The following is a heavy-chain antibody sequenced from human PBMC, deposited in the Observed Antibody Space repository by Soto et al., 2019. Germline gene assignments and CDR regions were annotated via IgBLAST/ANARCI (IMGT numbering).Heavy chain of an antibody. J-gene: IGHJ4*02. CDR2: INTDGRST. D-gene: IGHD3-22*01. V-gene: IGHV3-74*01. Sequence: LXLSCAASEFTWRRHLRHWDRQAPGKGLVWVSRINTDGRSTSYADSVKGRFTISRDNSKNTLYLQMNSLRAEDTAVYYCAKGGSGYYDSSGYVFWDWGQGTLVTVSS. CDR3: AKGGSGYYDSSGYVFWD. CDR1: EFTWRRHL.